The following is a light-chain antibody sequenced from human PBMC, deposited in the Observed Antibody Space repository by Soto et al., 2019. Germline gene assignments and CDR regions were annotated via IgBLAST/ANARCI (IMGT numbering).Light chain of an antibody. V-gene: IGKV1-39*01. CDR2: AVP. J-gene: IGKJ2*01. CDR3: PQSFLTPYS. Sequence: DIQMTQSPSSLSTSVGDRVTITCRASHSISTYLKWYQQKPGKATKLIIYAVPILQSGVPSRYSGTGPGTEFTLTISTLQPEDFTTYDCPQSFLTPYSFGQGTKLDIK. CDR1: HSISTY.